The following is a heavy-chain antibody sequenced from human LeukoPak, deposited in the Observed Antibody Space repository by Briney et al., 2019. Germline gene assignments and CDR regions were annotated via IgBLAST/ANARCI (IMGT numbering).Heavy chain of an antibody. CDR1: GFTFSSYW. J-gene: IGHJ3*02. CDR2: IKQDGSEK. Sequence: GGSLRLSCAASGFTFSSYWMSWVRQAPGKGLEWVANIKQDGSEKYYVDSVKGRFTISRDNSKNTLYLQMNSLRAEDTAVYYCAKDPGYSYGQDAFDIWGQGTMVTVSS. CDR3: AKDPGYSYGQDAFDI. D-gene: IGHD5-18*01. V-gene: IGHV3-7*01.